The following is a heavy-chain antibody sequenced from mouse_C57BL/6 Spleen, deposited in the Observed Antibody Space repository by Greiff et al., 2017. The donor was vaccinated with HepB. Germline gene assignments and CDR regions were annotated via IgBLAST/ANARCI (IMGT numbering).Heavy chain of an antibody. CDR3: ARRVVTTKEYYAMDY. D-gene: IGHD2-1*01. CDR2: IYPRDGST. Sequence: VKVVESDAELVKPGASVKISCKVSGYTFTDHTIHWMKQRPEQGLEWIGYIYPRDGSTKYNEKFKGKATLTADKSSSTAYMQLNSLTSEDSAVYFCARRVVTTKEYYAMDYWGQGTSVTVSS. CDR1: GYTFTDHT. V-gene: IGHV1-78*01. J-gene: IGHJ4*01.